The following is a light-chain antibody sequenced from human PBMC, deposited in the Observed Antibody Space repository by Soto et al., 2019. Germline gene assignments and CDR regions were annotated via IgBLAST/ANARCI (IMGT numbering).Light chain of an antibody. Sequence: EIVMTQSPATLSVSPGERATLSCRASQSVSSNLAWYQQKPGQAPRLLIHGASTRATGIPARFSGSGSGTDFTLTISSLEPEDFAVYYCQQRSNWPPTITFGQGTRLEIK. CDR1: QSVSSN. CDR3: QQRSNWPPTIT. J-gene: IGKJ5*01. V-gene: IGKV3-11*01. CDR2: GAS.